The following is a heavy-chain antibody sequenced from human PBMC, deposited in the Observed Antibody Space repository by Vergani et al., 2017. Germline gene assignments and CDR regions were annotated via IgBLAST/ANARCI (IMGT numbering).Heavy chain of an antibody. D-gene: IGHD6-19*01. J-gene: IGHJ5*02. CDR2: ISSSSYI. Sequence: EVQLVESGGGLVKPGGSLRLSCAASGFTFSSYSMNWVRQAPGKGLEWVSSISSSSYIYYADSVKGRFTISRDNAKNSLYLQMNSLRAEDTAVYYCARGYSSGWGNWFDPWGQGTLVTVSS. V-gene: IGHV3-21*01. CDR3: ARGYSSGWGNWFDP. CDR1: GFTFSSYS.